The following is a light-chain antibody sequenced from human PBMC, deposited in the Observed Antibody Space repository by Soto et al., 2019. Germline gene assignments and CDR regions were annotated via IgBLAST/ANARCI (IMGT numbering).Light chain of an antibody. CDR2: EVT. CDR1: SSDVGAYNY. CDR3: SSFASSSTLVL. Sequence: QSVLTQPASVSRSPGQSITISCTGTSSDVGAYNYVSWYQQHPGKAPKLMIYEVTNRPSGVSDRFSGSKSGNTASLTISGLLAEDDADYYCSSFASSSTLVLFGGGTKLTVL. J-gene: IGLJ2*01. V-gene: IGLV2-14*01.